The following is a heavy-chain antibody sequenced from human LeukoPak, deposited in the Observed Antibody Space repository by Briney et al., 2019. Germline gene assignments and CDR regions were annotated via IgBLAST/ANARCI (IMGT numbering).Heavy chain of an antibody. CDR3: YYASGSYP. J-gene: IGHJ5*02. V-gene: IGHV3-66*01. D-gene: IGHD3-10*01. Sequence: PGGPLRLSCAASGFTVSSNYMSWVRQAPGKGLEWVSLIYTGGSTYYADSVKGRFIISRDNSKNTVDLQMNSLRVEDTANYYCYYASGSYPWGQGTLVTVSS. CDR1: GFTVSSNY. CDR2: IYTGGST.